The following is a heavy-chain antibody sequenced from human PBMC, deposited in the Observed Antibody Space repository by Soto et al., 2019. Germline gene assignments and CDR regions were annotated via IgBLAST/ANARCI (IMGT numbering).Heavy chain of an antibody. J-gene: IGHJ5*02. CDR1: GFTFSSYA. D-gene: IGHD3-10*01. Sequence: EVQLLESGGGLVQPGGSLRLSCAASGFTFSSYAMSWVRQAPGKGLEWVSAISGSGGSTYYADSVKGRFTISRDNSKNTLYRQMNSLGAEDTAVYYCAQLWCGGDNNWFDPWGQGTLVTVSS. CDR2: ISGSGGST. V-gene: IGHV3-23*01. CDR3: AQLWCGGDNNWFDP.